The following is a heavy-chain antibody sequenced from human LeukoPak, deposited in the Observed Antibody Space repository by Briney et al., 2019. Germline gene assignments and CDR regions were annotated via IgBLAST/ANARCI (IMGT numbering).Heavy chain of an antibody. D-gene: IGHD5-24*01. Sequence: SETLSLTCTVSGGSISSYYWSWIRQPPGKGLEWIGYIYYSGSTSYNPSLKSRVTISVDTSKNQFSLKLSSVTAADTAVYYRARSPDPDQMPAEDGYNYNGGYYFDYWGQGTLVTVSS. V-gene: IGHV4-59*01. J-gene: IGHJ4*02. CDR2: IYYSGST. CDR3: ARSPDPDQMPAEDGYNYNGGYYFDY. CDR1: GGSISSYY.